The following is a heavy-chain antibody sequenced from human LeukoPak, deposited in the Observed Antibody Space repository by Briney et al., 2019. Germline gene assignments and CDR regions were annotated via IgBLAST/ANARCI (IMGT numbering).Heavy chain of an antibody. CDR3: ARMVRDVNYFDS. Sequence: SETLSLTCSVSYSSMIDYYWNWVRQPAGKEPEWIGRIHLRQTITTDYNPNFSSRVTMSMDTSRNQFSLSLTSVTAANTALYYCARMVRDVNYFDSWGQGILVTVSS. D-gene: IGHD3-10*01. CDR2: IHLRQTITT. V-gene: IGHV4-4*07. CDR1: YSSMIDYY. J-gene: IGHJ4*02.